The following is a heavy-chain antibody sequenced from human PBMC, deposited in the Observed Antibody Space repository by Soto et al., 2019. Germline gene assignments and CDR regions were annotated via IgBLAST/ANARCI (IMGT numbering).Heavy chain of an antibody. CDR3: ARFYGDYLNYFDY. CDR2: IYHSGST. D-gene: IGHD4-17*01. CDR1: GGYISSGGYS. Sequence: QLQLQESGSGLVKPSQTRSLTCAVSGGYISSGGYSWSWIRQPPGKGLEWIGYIYHSGSTYYNPSLKSRVTISVDRSKNQFSLKLSSVTAADTAVYYCARFYGDYLNYFDYWGQGTLVTVSS. V-gene: IGHV4-30-2*01. J-gene: IGHJ4*02.